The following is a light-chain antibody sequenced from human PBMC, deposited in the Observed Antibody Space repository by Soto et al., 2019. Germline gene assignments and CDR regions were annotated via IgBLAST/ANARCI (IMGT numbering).Light chain of an antibody. CDR2: MSS. J-gene: IGKJ1*01. Sequence: DIQVTQSPSTLSASVGDRVTISCRASQTISIWLAWYQQKPGKAPKLLIYMSSGLESGVPSRFSGSGSGTEFTLTISSLQTDDFATYYCQQYTSYPWTFGQGTKVDIK. CDR1: QTISIW. CDR3: QQYTSYPWT. V-gene: IGKV1-5*03.